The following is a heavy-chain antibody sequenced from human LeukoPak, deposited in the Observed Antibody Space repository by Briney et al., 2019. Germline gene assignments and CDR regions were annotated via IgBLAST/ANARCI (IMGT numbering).Heavy chain of an antibody. CDR2: ISSSSSTI. Sequence: GGSLRLSCAASGFTFSSYTMNWVRQAPGKGLEWGSYISSSSSTIYYADSVKGRFTVSRDNAKNSLYVQMNSLRAEDTAVYYCARLTRYAGDPWGQGTLVIVSS. CDR1: GFTFSSYT. CDR3: ARLTRYAGDP. V-gene: IGHV3-48*04. D-gene: IGHD3-9*01. J-gene: IGHJ5*02.